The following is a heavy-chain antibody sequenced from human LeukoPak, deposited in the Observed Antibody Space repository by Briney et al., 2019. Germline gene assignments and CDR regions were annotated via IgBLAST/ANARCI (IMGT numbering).Heavy chain of an antibody. CDR2: IYYSGST. V-gene: IGHV4-59*08. J-gene: IGHJ4*02. CDR3: ASGLRYFDLYY. Sequence: SETLSLTCTVSGGSISTYYWNWIRQPAGQGLEWIGYIYYSGSTNYNPSLKSRVTISVDTSKNQFSLKLSSVTAADTAVYYCASGLRYFDLYYWGQGTLVTVSS. CDR1: GGSISTYY. D-gene: IGHD3-9*01.